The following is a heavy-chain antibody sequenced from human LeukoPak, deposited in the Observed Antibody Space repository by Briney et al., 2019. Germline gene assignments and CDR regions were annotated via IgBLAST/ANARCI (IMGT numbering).Heavy chain of an antibody. CDR2: IKQDGSEK. Sequence: PGGSLRLSCAASRFTLSSYWMSWVRQAPGKGLEWVANIKQDGSEKYYVDSVKGRFTISRDNAKNSLYLQMNSLRAEDTAVYFCARGQTTVTNWGQGTLVTVSS. CDR3: ARGQTTVTN. J-gene: IGHJ4*02. D-gene: IGHD4-17*01. CDR1: RFTLSSYW. V-gene: IGHV3-7*03.